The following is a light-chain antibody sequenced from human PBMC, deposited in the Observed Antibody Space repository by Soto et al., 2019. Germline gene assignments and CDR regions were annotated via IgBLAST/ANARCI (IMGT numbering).Light chain of an antibody. CDR1: QRISSW. J-gene: IGKJ2*01. CDR3: QQYNRYMST. CDR2: DAS. V-gene: IGKV1-5*01. Sequence: DIQMTQSPSTLSASVGDRVTITCRASQRISSWLAWYQQKPGKAPKLLIYDASSLESGVPSRFSGSESGTEFPLTISSLQPDDFATYSCQQYNRYMSTFGQGTKLEIK.